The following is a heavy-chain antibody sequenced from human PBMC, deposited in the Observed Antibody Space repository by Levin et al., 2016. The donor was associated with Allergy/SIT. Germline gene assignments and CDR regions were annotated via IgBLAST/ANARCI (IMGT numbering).Heavy chain of an antibody. CDR1: GFTFSSYW. V-gene: IGHV3-74*01. J-gene: IGHJ4*02. Sequence: GESLKISCAASGFTFSSYWMHWVRQAPGKGLVWVSRINSDGSSTSYADSVKGRFTISRDNAKNSLYLQMNSLRAEDTAVYYCARDPRGIAAAGHDYWGQGTLVTVSS. CDR3: ARDPRGIAAAGHDY. CDR2: INSDGSST. D-gene: IGHD6-13*01.